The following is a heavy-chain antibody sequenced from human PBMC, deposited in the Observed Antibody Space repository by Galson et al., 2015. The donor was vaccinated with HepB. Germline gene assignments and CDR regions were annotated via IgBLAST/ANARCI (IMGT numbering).Heavy chain of an antibody. CDR1: GFTFSGSA. CDR3: VRSGDFSGYSSR. D-gene: IGHD6-13*01. V-gene: IGHV3-73*01. J-gene: IGHJ4*02. Sequence: SLRLSCAASGFTFSGSAIHWVRQASGRGPEWIGHIRSKATNYAALYVPLLKGRFTISRDDSKNMAYLHMRSLKTGDTAVYYCVRSGDFSGYSSRWGQGTLVTVSS. CDR2: IRSKATNYAA.